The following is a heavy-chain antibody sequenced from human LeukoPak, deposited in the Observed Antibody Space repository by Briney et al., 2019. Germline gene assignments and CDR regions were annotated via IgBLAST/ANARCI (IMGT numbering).Heavy chain of an antibody. D-gene: IGHD2-2*01. CDR2: ISTSGRTI. CDR1: GFTLSDDY. J-gene: IGHJ4*02. V-gene: IGHV3-11*01. CDR3: ARDPYHDYYFDY. Sequence: PGGSLRLSCAASGFTLSDDYMHWIRQAPGKGLEWISFISTSGRTIHYADSVKGRFTISRDNAKNSLYLQMNSLRAEDTAVYYCARDPYHDYYFDYWGQGTLVTVSS.